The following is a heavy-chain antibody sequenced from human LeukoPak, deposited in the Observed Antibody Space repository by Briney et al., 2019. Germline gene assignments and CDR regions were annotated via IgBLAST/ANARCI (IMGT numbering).Heavy chain of an antibody. V-gene: IGHV1-24*01. Sequence: VASVKVSCKVSGYTLTELSMHWVRHAPGKGHEWMGGFDPEDGETIYAQKFQGRVTMTEDTSTDTAYMELSSLRSEDTAVYYCATDRGHSYGHFDYWGQGTLVTVSS. CDR1: GYTLTELS. CDR3: ATDRGHSYGHFDY. D-gene: IGHD5-18*01. CDR2: FDPEDGET. J-gene: IGHJ4*02.